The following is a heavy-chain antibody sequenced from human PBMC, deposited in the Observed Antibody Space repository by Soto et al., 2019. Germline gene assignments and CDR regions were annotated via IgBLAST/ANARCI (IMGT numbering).Heavy chain of an antibody. CDR1: GFTFSTYW. CDR2: IKEDGSEE. J-gene: IGHJ6*02. V-gene: IGHV3-7*01. CDR3: ARDLDSSSWYTYYYGMDV. D-gene: IGHD6-13*01. Sequence: GVLRLSCVASGFTFSTYWMTWVRQAPGMGLEWVAGIKEDGSEEGYVDSVKGRFSISRDNAKTSLYLQLNSLRAEDTAVYYCARDLDSSSWYTYYYGMDVWGQGTTVTVSS.